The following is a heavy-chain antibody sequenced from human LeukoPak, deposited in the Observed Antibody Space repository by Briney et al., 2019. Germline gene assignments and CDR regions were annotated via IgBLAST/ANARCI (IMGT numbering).Heavy chain of an antibody. J-gene: IGHJ5*02. CDR2: INHSGST. D-gene: IGHD2-2*01. V-gene: IGHV4-34*01. CDR1: GGSFSGYY. Sequence: SETLSLTCAVYGGSFSGYYWSWIRQPPGKGLERIGEINHSGSTNYNPSLKSRVTISVDTSKNQFSLKLSSVTAADTAVYYCARKGYCSSTSCLDPWGQGTLVTVSS. CDR3: ARKGYCSSTSCLDP.